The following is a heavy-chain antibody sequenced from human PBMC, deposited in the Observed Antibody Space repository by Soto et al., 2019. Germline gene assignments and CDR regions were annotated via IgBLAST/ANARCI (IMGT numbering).Heavy chain of an antibody. V-gene: IGHV3-33*01. D-gene: IGHD2-15*01. J-gene: IGHJ4*02. CDR2: IWYDGSNK. CDR3: ARDSRYCSGGSCYQYYFDY. Sequence: QVQLVESGGGVVQPGRSLRLSCAASGFTFSSYGMHWVRQAPGKGLEWVAVIWYDGSNKYYADSVKGRFTISRDNSKSTLYLQMNSLRAEDTAVYYCARDSRYCSGGSCYQYYFDYWGQGTLVTVSS. CDR1: GFTFSSYG.